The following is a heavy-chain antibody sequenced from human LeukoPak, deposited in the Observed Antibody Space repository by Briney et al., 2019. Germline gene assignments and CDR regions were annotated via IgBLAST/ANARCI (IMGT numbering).Heavy chain of an antibody. CDR3: AGEGGEDSSGYYYNY. CDR1: GGSISSSSYY. D-gene: IGHD3-22*01. V-gene: IGHV4-39*07. J-gene: IGHJ4*02. Sequence: SETLSLTCTVSGGSISSSSYYWGWIRQPPGKGLEWIGSIYYSGSTYYNPSLKSRVTISVDTSKNQFSLKLSSVTAADTAVYYCAGEGGEDSSGYYYNYWGQGTLVTVSS. CDR2: IYYSGST.